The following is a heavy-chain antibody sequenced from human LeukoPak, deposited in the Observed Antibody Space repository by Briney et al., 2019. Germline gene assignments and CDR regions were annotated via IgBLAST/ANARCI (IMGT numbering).Heavy chain of an antibody. Sequence: PSETLSLTCTVSGGSISNVGYYWSWIRPHPGKGPEWIGYIYYSGSTYYNPSLKSRVTISVDTSKNQFSLRLSSVTAADTAVYYCARDLPWFDPWGQGTLVTVSS. CDR1: GGSISNVGYY. V-gene: IGHV4-31*03. J-gene: IGHJ5*02. CDR2: IYYSGST. CDR3: ARDLPWFDP.